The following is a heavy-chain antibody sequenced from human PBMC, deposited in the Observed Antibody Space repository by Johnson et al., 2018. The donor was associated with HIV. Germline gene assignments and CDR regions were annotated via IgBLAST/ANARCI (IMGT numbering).Heavy chain of an antibody. CDR3: ARSLIAAADAFDI. CDR1: GFTVSSNY. J-gene: IGHJ3*02. Sequence: VQLVESGGGVVRPGGSLRLSCAASGFTVSSNYMSWVRQAPGKGLEWVTVIWYDGSNKHYADSVKGRFTISRDNSKNTLYLQMNSLRAEDTAVYYCARSLIAAADAFDIWGQGTMVTVSS. CDR2: IWYDGSNK. D-gene: IGHD6-13*01. V-gene: IGHV3-33*08.